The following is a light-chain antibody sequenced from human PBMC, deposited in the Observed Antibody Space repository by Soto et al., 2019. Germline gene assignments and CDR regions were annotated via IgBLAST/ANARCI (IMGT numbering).Light chain of an antibody. Sequence: EVVMTQSPTTLSVSPGERATLSCRASQSVSSNLAWYQQKPGQAPRLLTYGASTRATGIPARFSGSGSGTEFTLTISSLQSEDFALYYCQQYNNWPPWTFGQGTKVEIK. J-gene: IGKJ1*01. CDR3: QQYNNWPPWT. CDR1: QSVSSN. CDR2: GAS. V-gene: IGKV3-15*01.